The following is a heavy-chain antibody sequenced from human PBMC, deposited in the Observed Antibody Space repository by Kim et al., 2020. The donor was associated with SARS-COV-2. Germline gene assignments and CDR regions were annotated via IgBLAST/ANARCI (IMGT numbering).Heavy chain of an antibody. J-gene: IGHJ5*02. D-gene: IGHD6-13*01. CDR2: IYYSGST. Sequence: SETLSLTCTVSGGSISSGGYYWSWIRQHPGKGLEWIGYIYYSGSTYYNPSLKSRVTISVDTSKNQFSLKLSSVTAADTAVYYCASNGIAAAGSWFDPWGQGTLVTVSS. CDR1: GGSISSGGYY. V-gene: IGHV4-31*03. CDR3: ASNGIAAAGSWFDP.